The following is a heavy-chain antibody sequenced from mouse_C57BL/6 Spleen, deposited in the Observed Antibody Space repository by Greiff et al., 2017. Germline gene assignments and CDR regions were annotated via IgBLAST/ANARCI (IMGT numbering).Heavy chain of an antibody. Sequence: QVHVKQSGPELVKPGASVKISCKASGYAFSSSWMNWVKQRPGKGLEWIGRIYPGDGDTNYNGKFKGKATLTADKSSSTAYMQLSSLTSEDSAVYFCARRDYDYDGDYFDYWGQGTTLTVSS. CDR1: GYAFSSSW. CDR2: IYPGDGDT. J-gene: IGHJ2*01. D-gene: IGHD2-4*01. V-gene: IGHV1-82*01. CDR3: ARRDYDYDGDYFDY.